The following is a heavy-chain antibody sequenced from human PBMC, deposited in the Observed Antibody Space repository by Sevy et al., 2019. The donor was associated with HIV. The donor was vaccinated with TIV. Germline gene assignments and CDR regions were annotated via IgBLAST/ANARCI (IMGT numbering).Heavy chain of an antibody. V-gene: IGHV4-39*01. CDR1: GVSISGGAYY. CDR3: AGRGDNNWFDP. Sequence: SETLSLTCTVSGVSISGGAYYWGWIRQPPGKGLEWIGSISYTGSTYYNPSLKSRVTISVDTSKNQFSLKLTSVTAADTAAYYCAGRGDNNWFDPWGQGTLVTVSS. J-gene: IGHJ5*02. CDR2: ISYTGST. D-gene: IGHD2-15*01.